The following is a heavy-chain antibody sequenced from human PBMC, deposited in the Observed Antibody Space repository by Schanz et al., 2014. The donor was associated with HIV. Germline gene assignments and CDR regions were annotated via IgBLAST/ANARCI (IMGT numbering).Heavy chain of an antibody. V-gene: IGHV3-30-3*01. Sequence: VQLAESGGGLVKPGGSLRLSCAGSGFTFSSYAMHWVRQAPGKGLEWVAFISYDGSSHYSADSVKGRITISRDNSKNTLYLQMNGLRAEDTAVYYCARTSRIVIPDRDPRLSYLYGMDVWGQGTTVTVSS. J-gene: IGHJ6*02. CDR1: GFTFSSYA. D-gene: IGHD1-26*01. CDR3: ARTSRIVIPDRDPRLSYLYGMDV. CDR2: ISYDGSSH.